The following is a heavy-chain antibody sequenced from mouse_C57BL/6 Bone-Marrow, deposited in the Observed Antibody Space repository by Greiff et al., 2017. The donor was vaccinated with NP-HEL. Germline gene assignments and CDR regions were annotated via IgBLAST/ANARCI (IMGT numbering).Heavy chain of an antibody. CDR1: GFTFSSYG. Sequence: EVHLVESGGDLVKPGGSLKLSCAASGFTFSSYGMSWVRQTPDKRLEWVATISSGGSYTYYTDSVKGRFTISRDNAKNTLYLRMSSLKSEDTARYYCANPYDYDVAGFAYWGQGTLVTVSA. V-gene: IGHV5-6*01. J-gene: IGHJ3*01. CDR2: ISSGGSYT. CDR3: ANPYDYDVAGFAY. D-gene: IGHD2-4*01.